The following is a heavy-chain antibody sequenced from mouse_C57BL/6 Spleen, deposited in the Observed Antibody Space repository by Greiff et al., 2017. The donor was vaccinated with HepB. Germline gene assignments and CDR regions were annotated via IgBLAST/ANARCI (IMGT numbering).Heavy chain of an antibody. Sequence: QVQLQQSGAELVRPGSSVKLSCKASGYTFTSYWMHWVKQRPIQGLEWIGNIDPSDSETHYNQKFKDKATLTVDKSSSTAYMQLSSLTSEDSAVYYCARPLYGSSSNWYFDVWGTGTTVTVSS. CDR1: GYTFTSYW. CDR3: ARPLYGSSSNWYFDV. V-gene: IGHV1-52*01. D-gene: IGHD1-1*01. J-gene: IGHJ1*03. CDR2: IDPSDSET.